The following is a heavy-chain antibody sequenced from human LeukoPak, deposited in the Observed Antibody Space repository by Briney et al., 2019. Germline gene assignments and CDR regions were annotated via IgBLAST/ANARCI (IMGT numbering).Heavy chain of an antibody. D-gene: IGHD6-19*01. CDR2: IYYSGST. CDR1: GGSISSSSYY. CDR3: ARGPSAVPFSY. J-gene: IGHJ4*02. Sequence: PSETLSLTCTVSGGSISSSSYYWGWIRQPPGKGLEWIGSIYYSGSTYYNPSLKSRVTISVDTSKNQFSLKLSSVTAADTAVYYCARGPSAVPFSYWGQGTLATVSS. V-gene: IGHV4-39*07.